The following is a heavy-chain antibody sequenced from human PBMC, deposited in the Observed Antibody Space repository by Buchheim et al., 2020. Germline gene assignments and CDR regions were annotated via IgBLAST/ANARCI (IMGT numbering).Heavy chain of an antibody. Sequence: QVQLQESGPGLVKPSQTLSLTCTVSGGSISSGSFYWTWIRQPAGQGLEWIGSNYTSGSSSYNPSLNSRVTISRDTSRNQLSLKLRSVTAADTAVYYCARDEDSYYYFGMGVWGQGTT. V-gene: IGHV4-61*02. CDR1: GGSISSGSFY. J-gene: IGHJ6*02. D-gene: IGHD3/OR15-3a*01. CDR3: ARDEDSYYYFGMGV. CDR2: NYTSGSS.